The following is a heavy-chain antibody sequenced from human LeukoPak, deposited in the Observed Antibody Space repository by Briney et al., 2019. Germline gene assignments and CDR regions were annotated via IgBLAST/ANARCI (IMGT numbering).Heavy chain of an antibody. J-gene: IGHJ4*02. CDR3: ARDSNPYYDFWSAPGY. V-gene: IGHV1-69*05. CDR1: GGTFSSYA. D-gene: IGHD3-3*01. CDR2: IIPIFGTV. Sequence: GASVKVSCKASGGTFSSYAISWVRQAPGQGLEWMGGIIPIFGTVNYAQKFQGRVTITTDESTSTAYMELSSLRSEDTAVYYCARDSNPYYDFWSAPGYWGQGTLVTVSS.